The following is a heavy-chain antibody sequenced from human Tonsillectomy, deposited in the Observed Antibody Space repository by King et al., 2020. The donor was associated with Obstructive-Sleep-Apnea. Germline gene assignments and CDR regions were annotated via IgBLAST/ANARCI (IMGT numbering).Heavy chain of an antibody. J-gene: IGHJ4*02. D-gene: IGHD5-12*01. CDR3: ARHPRHSGYDLDYFDF. CDR2: ISYTGST. CDR1: GGSISSYH. V-gene: IGHV4-59*08. Sequence: QLQESGPELVKPSETLSLTCTVSGGSISSYHWSWIRQPPGKGLEWIGYISYTGSTNYNPSLKSRVTISVDTSKNQFSLRLSSVTAADTALYYCARHPRHSGYDLDYFDFWGQGTLVTVSS.